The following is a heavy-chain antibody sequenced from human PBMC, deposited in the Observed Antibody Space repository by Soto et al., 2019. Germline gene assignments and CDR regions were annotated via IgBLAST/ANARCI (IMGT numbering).Heavy chain of an antibody. Sequence: EVQLVESGGGLVQPGGSLRLSCAASGFTFGSHWMHWVRQAPGKGLVYVSRISSGGTTTNYAESVKGRFTISRDNARNTLYLQMNSLRVEDTAVYYCARFGTSYDTSGFLYGGQGTPVTVSS. J-gene: IGHJ4*02. V-gene: IGHV3-74*01. CDR3: ARFGTSYDTSGFLY. D-gene: IGHD3-22*01. CDR1: GFTFGSHW. CDR2: ISSGGTTT.